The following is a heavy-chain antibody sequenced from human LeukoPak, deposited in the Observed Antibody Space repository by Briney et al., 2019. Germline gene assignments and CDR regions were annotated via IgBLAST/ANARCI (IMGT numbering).Heavy chain of an antibody. J-gene: IGHJ4*02. D-gene: IGHD2-15*01. Sequence: PGGSLRLSCVASGFTFSSYSMNWVRQAPGKGLEWVSSISSSSSYIYYSDSVKGRFTISRDNAKKSLYLQMNSLRAEDTAVYYCARAPHPYCSGGNCIYFDYWGQGTLVTVSS. CDR2: ISSSSSYI. CDR3: ARAPHPYCSGGNCIYFDY. CDR1: GFTFSSYS. V-gene: IGHV3-21*01.